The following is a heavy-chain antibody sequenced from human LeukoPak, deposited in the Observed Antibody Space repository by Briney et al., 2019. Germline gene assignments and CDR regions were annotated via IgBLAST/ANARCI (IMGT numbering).Heavy chain of an antibody. J-gene: IGHJ6*02. CDR1: GFTFSSYW. V-gene: IGHV3-7*03. CDR2: IKQDGSEK. CDR3: ARDRHPPYYYYGMDV. Sequence: GGSLRLSCAASGFTFSSYWMSWVRQAPGKGLEWVANIKQDGSEKYYVDSVKGRFTISRDNAKNSLYLQMNSLRAEDTAVSYCARDRHPPYYYYGMDVWGQGTTVTVSS.